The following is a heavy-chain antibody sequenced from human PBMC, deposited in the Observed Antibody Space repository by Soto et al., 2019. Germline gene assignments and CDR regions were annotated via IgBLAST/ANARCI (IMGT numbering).Heavy chain of an antibody. V-gene: IGHV1-8*01. Sequence: QVQLVQSGAEVKKPGASVKVSCKASGYTFTNYDIHWVRQATGQGLEWMGWMDPDSGNTVQSKQFQGRVTMTRDTSISTAYMEMRSLRSDDTVVYYCVRGRFRRTWFDPWGQGTLVTVSS. CDR3: VRGRFRRTWFDP. J-gene: IGHJ5*02. CDR1: GYTFTNYD. D-gene: IGHD3-16*01. CDR2: MDPDSGNT.